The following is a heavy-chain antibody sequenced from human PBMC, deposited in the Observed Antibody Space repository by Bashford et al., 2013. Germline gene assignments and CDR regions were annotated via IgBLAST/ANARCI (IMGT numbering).Heavy chain of an antibody. J-gene: IGHJ6*02. V-gene: IGHV4-34*01. CDR3: ARKMTGRLEWFGSYYYYGMDV. CDR1: GGSFSGYY. Sequence: ETLSLTCAVYGGSFSGYYWSWIRQPPGKGLEWIGEIHHTAKITNYNPSLKSRVTMSVDTSKNQFSLRLSSVTVADTAVYYCARKMTGRLEWFGSYYYYGMDVWGQGTTVTVSS. CDR2: IHHTAKIT. D-gene: IGHD3-3*01.